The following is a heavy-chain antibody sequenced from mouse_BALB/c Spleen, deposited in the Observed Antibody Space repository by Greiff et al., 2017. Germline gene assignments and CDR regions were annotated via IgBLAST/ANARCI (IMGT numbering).Heavy chain of an antibody. V-gene: IGHV1-9*01. CDR2: ILPGSGST. CDR1: GYTFSSYW. J-gene: IGHJ2*01. CDR3: ARSMIPYYFDY. D-gene: IGHD2-3*01. Sequence: QVQLQQSGAELMKPGASVKISCKATGYTFSSYWIEWVKQRPGHGLEWIGEILPGSGSTNYNEKFKCKATFTADTSSNTAYMQLSSLTSEDSAVYYCARSMIPYYFDYWGQGTTLTVSS.